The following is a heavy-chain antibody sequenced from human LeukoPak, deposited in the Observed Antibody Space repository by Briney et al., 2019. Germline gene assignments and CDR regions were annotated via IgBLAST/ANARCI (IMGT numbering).Heavy chain of an antibody. CDR3: AKDRPRVGSYFDY. CDR1: GFTVSSNY. V-gene: IGHV3-53*05. J-gene: IGHJ4*02. D-gene: IGHD3-10*01. Sequence: GGSLRLSCAASGFTVSSNYMSWVRQAPGKGLEWVSVIYSGGSTYYADSVKGRFTISRDNSKNTLYLQMNSLRAEDTAVYYCAKDRPRVGSYFDYWGQGTLVTVSS. CDR2: IYSGGST.